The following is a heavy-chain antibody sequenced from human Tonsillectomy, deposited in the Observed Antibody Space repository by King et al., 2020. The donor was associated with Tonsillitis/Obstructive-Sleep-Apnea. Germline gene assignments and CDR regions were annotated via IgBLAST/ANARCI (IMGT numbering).Heavy chain of an antibody. J-gene: IGHJ6*03. Sequence: VQLVESGAEVKKPGASVKVSCKASGYTFTSYGISWVRQAPGQGLEWMGWISDHNGNTNYAQKLQGRVTRTTDTSTSTAYMELRRLRSDDPAVYYCARTGYCSSTSCSDSYMDVWGKGTTVTVSS. CDR1: GYTFTSYG. CDR2: ISDHNGNT. D-gene: IGHD2-2*01. V-gene: IGHV1-18*01. CDR3: ARTGYCSSTSCSDSYMDV.